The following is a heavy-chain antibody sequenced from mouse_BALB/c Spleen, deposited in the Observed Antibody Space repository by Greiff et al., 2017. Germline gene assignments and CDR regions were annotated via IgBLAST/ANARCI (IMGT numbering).Heavy chain of an antibody. D-gene: IGHD1-1*01. CDR3: AREGGYYGSSLSFAY. Sequence: EVHLVESGGGLVKPGGSLKLSCAASGFTFSSYAMSWVRQTPEKRLEWVASISSGGSTYYPDSVKGRFTISRDNARNILYLQMSSLRSEDTAMYYCAREGGYYGSSLSFAYWGQGTLVTVSA. CDR2: ISSGGST. V-gene: IGHV5-6-5*01. CDR1: GFTFSSYA. J-gene: IGHJ3*01.